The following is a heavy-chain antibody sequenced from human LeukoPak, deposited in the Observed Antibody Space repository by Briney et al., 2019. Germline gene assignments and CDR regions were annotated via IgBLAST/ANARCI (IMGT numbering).Heavy chain of an antibody. CDR3: ARSRGHFWRGSYYFDY. J-gene: IGHJ4*02. CDR1: GGSISSSSYY. Sequence: LETLSLTCTVSGGSISSSSYYWGWIRQPPGKGLEWIGSIYYSGSTYYNPSLKSRVTISVDTSKNQFSLKLSSVTAADTAVYYCARSRGHFWRGSYYFDYWGQGTLVTVSS. D-gene: IGHD3-3*02. V-gene: IGHV4-39*07. CDR2: IYYSGST.